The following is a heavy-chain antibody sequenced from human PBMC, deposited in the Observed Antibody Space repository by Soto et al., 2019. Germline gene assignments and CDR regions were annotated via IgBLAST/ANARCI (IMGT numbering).Heavy chain of an antibody. CDR2: ISTYNGNT. Sequence: GAXVKVSCKASGYTFTSYGISWVRQAPGQGLEWMGWISTYNGNTNYAQKLQGRVTMTTDTSTSTAYMELRSLRSDDTAVYYCARTGYCSGGSCDYYYMDVWGKGTTVTVSS. CDR3: ARTGYCSGGSCDYYYMDV. D-gene: IGHD2-15*01. CDR1: GYTFTSYG. V-gene: IGHV1-18*01. J-gene: IGHJ6*03.